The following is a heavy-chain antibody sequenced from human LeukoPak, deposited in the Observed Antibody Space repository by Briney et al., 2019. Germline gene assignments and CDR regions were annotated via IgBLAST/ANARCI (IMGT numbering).Heavy chain of an antibody. Sequence: ASVKVSRKASGYTFTGHYLHWVRQAPGQGLEWMGWINPNIGDTNYAQKIQGRVTMTRDTSINTVYMELSRLISDDMAVYYCARGTGTPADWGQGTLVTVSS. CDR2: INPNIGDT. V-gene: IGHV1-2*02. J-gene: IGHJ4*02. CDR1: GYTFTGHY. CDR3: ARGTGTPAD. D-gene: IGHD1-1*01.